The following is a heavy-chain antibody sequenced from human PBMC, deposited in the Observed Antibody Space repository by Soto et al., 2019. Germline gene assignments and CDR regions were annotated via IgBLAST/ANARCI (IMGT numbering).Heavy chain of an antibody. J-gene: IGHJ4*02. D-gene: IGHD3-9*01. CDR1: GFMFSSYW. V-gene: IGHV3-7*05. CDR2: INQNGSER. CDR3: PTDILDF. Sequence: EVELVESGGGLVQPGGSLRLSCAATGFMFSSYWMTWVRQAPGQGLEWVANINQNGSERYYVDSVEGRFTISRHNAKNSVFLQMENLRVEDTAMYYCPTDILDFWGQGTLVSVSS.